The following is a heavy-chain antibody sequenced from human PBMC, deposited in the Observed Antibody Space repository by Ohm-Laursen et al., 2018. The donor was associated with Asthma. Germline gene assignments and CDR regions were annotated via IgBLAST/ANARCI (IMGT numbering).Heavy chain of an antibody. CDR2: IYYSGST. D-gene: IGHD3-16*02. J-gene: IGHJ4*02. Sequence: TLSLTCTVSGGSVSSGSYYWSWIRQPPGKGLEWIGYIYYSGSTNHNPSLKSRVTISVDTSKNHFSLKLNSVTAADTAVYYCARERASGVGVIGYWGQGTLVTVSS. V-gene: IGHV4-61*03. CDR3: ARERASGVGVIGY. CDR1: GGSVSSGSYY.